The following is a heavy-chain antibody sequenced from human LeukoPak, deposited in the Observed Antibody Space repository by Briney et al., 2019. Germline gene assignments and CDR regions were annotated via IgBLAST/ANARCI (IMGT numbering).Heavy chain of an antibody. J-gene: IGHJ4*02. CDR1: GYTFTGYY. Sequence: ASVKVSCKASGYTFTGYYMHWVRQAPGQGLEWMGWINPNSGGTNNAQKFQGRVTMTRDTSISTAYMELSRLRSDDTAVYYCARDQAQDYYFDYWGQGTLVTVSS. CDR3: ARDQAQDYYFDY. V-gene: IGHV1-2*02. D-gene: IGHD3/OR15-3a*01. CDR2: INPNSGGT.